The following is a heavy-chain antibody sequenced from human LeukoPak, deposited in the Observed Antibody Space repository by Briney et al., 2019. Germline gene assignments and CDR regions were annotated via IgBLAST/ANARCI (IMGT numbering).Heavy chain of an antibody. CDR2: IRSDGSNK. J-gene: IGHJ4*02. CDR3: ARRPSTYDFWSGYYGLVGYFDY. CDR1: GFSFSGYG. D-gene: IGHD3-3*01. Sequence: PGGSLRLSCAASGFSFSGYGMHWVRQGPGKGLEWVAFIRSDGSNKYYADSVKGRFTVSRDNSKKTLYLQMNSLRAEDTAVYYCARRPSTYDFWSGYYGLVGYFDYWGQGTLVTVSS. V-gene: IGHV3-30*02.